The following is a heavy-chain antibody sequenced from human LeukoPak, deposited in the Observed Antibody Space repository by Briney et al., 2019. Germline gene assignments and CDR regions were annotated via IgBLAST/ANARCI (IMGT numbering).Heavy chain of an antibody. D-gene: IGHD3-3*01. J-gene: IGHJ4*02. CDR2: ISSNGGST. CDR3: ARESGSILGNPLDY. Sequence: PGGSLRLSCAASGFTFSSYAMHWVRQAPGKGLEYVSAISSNGGSTYYANSVKGRFTISRDNPKNTLYLQMGSLRAEDMAVYYCARESGSILGNPLDYWGQGTLVTVSS. CDR1: GFTFSSYA. V-gene: IGHV3-64*01.